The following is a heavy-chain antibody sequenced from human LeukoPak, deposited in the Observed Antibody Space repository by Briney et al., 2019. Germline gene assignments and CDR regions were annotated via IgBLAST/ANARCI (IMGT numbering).Heavy chain of an antibody. Sequence: GASVKVSCTASGYTFTSYYMHWVRQAPGQGLEWMGIINPSGGSTSYAQKFQGRVTMTRDTSTSTVYMELSSLRSEDTAVYYCARVNLSPAKDSWELQGWAFDIWGQGTMVTVSS. D-gene: IGHD1-26*01. CDR2: INPSGGST. CDR1: GYTFTSYY. CDR3: ARVNLSPAKDSWELQGWAFDI. V-gene: IGHV1-46*03. J-gene: IGHJ3*02.